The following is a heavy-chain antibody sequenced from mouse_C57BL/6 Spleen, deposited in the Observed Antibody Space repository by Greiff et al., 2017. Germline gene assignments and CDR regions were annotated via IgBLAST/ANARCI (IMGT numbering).Heavy chain of an antibody. D-gene: IGHD1-1*01. V-gene: IGHV1-64*01. J-gene: IGHJ4*01. CDR2: IHPNSGST. Sequence: QVQLQQPGAELVKPGASVKLSCKASGYTFTSYWMHWVKQRPGQGLAWIGMIHPNSGSTNYNEKFKSKATLTVDKSSSTAYMQLSSLTSEDSAVYYCARGYGTSYAMDYWGQGTSVTVSS. CDR1: GYTFTSYW. CDR3: ARGYGTSYAMDY.